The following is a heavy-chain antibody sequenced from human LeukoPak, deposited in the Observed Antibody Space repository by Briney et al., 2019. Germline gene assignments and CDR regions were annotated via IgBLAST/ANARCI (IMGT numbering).Heavy chain of an antibody. CDR3: ASGGYQLHHDDFDI. V-gene: IGHV4-59*01. J-gene: IGHJ3*02. CDR1: GGSISSYY. Sequence: SETLSLTCTVSGGSISSYYWSWIRQPPGKGLEWIGYIYYSGSTNYNPSLKSRVTISVDTSKNQFSLKLSSVTAADTAVYYCASGGYQLHHDDFDIWGQGTMVTVSS. CDR2: IYYSGST. D-gene: IGHD2-2*01.